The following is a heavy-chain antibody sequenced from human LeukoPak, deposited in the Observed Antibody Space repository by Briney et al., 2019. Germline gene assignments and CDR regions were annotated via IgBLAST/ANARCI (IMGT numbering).Heavy chain of an antibody. CDR1: GYDFSTYW. J-gene: IGHJ4*02. CDR3: ARASRDGYNQNFDH. CDR2: THPGGSET. V-gene: IGHV5-51*01. D-gene: IGHD5-24*01. Sequence: GESLKISCKGLGYDFSTYWNAWVRQRPGKGLEWMGITHPGGSETRYDASFQGQVTISVDRSTNTAYLQWSSLRASDTAMYYCARASRDGYNQNFDHWGQGTLVTVSS.